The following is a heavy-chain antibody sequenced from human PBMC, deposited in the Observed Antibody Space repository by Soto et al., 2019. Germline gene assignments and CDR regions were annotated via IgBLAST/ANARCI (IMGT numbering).Heavy chain of an antibody. D-gene: IGHD5-18*01. Sequence: QVQLVESGGGVVQPGRSLRLSCAASGFTFSSYGMHWVRQAPGKGLEWVAVIWYDGSYKYNADSVKGRFTISRDNSKNTRYRQMNSLRAEDTAVYFCASDGDSARPVTAGSYNFYYSGMDVWGQGTTVTVSS. CDR1: GFTFSSYG. V-gene: IGHV3-33*01. CDR2: IWYDGSYK. J-gene: IGHJ6*02. CDR3: ASDGDSARPVTAGSYNFYYSGMDV.